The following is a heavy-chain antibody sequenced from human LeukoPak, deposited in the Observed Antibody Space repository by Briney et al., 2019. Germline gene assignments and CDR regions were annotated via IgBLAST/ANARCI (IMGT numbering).Heavy chain of an antibody. V-gene: IGHV1-8*01. D-gene: IGHD5-12*01. J-gene: IGHJ5*02. CDR2: TNPNSGNT. CDR1: GYTFTSYD. Sequence: GASVKVSCKASGYTFTSYDINWVRQATGQGLEWMGWTNPNSGNTGYAQKFQGRVTMTRNTSISTAYMGLSSLRSEDTAVYYCARGGGYSGYDEFDPWGQGTLVTVSS. CDR3: ARGGGYSGYDEFDP.